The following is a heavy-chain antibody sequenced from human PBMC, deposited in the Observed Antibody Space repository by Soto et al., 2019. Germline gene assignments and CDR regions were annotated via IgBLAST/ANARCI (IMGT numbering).Heavy chain of an antibody. D-gene: IGHD2-8*01. Sequence: GASVKVSCKASGGTFSSYAISWVRQAPGQGLEWMGGIIPIFGTANYAQKFQGRVTITADESTSTAYMELSSLRSEDTAVYYCARDWRYCTNGVCYTYYYYYGMDVWGQGTTATVS. V-gene: IGHV1-69*13. CDR1: GGTFSSYA. J-gene: IGHJ6*02. CDR2: IIPIFGTA. CDR3: ARDWRYCTNGVCYTYYYYYGMDV.